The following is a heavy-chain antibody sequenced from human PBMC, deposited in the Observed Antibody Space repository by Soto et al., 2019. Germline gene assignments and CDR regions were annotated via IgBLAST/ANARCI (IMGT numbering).Heavy chain of an antibody. V-gene: IGHV4-31*03. Sequence: SETLSLTCTVSGGSISSGGYYWSWIRQHPGKGLEWIGYIYYSGSTYYNPSLKSRVTISVDTSKNQFSLKLSSVTAADTAVYYCARVEWFGESYYGMDVWGQGTTVTVSS. J-gene: IGHJ6*02. CDR1: GGSISSGGYY. CDR3: ARVEWFGESYYGMDV. D-gene: IGHD3-10*01. CDR2: IYYSGST.